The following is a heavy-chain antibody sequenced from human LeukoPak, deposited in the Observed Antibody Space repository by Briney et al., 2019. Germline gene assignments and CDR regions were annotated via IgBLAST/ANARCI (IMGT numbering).Heavy chain of an antibody. J-gene: IGHJ4*02. CDR1: GGSITGYY. CDR2: INYNGNS. V-gene: IGHV4-59*08. D-gene: IGHD4-23*01. CDR3: ARHLYPGYGSTNYDGAFLDY. Sequence: SETLSLTCTVSGGSITGYYWSWIRQPPRKGLEWLGYINYNGNSKYNPSLKSRITMSVDTSRNQFSLKLSSVTAADTAVYFCARHLYPGYGSTNYDGAFLDYWGQGTPVTVSS.